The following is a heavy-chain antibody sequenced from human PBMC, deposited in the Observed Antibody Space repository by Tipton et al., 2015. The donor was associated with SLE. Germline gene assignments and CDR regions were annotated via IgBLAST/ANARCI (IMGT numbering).Heavy chain of an antibody. CDR1: GGSISSYY. V-gene: IGHV4-34*01. CDR2: INHSGST. D-gene: IGHD3-22*01. Sequence: LRLSCTVSGGSISSYYWSWIRQPPGKGLEWIGEINHSGSTNYNPSLKSRVTISVDTSKNQFSLKLSSVTAADTAVYYCARGLNYYDSSGYYPFYYMDVWGKGTTVTVSS. J-gene: IGHJ6*03. CDR3: ARGLNYYDSSGYYPFYYMDV.